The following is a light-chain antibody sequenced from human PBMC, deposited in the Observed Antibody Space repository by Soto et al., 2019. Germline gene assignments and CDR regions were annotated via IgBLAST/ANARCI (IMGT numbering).Light chain of an antibody. V-gene: IGKV1D-13*01. Sequence: IQLTQSPSSLSASVGDSVTITCRASQGISLSLAWFHQKPGEAPTLLIYDASSLERGVPSRFRGSGSGADFTLSINGLRPEDLGTYFSQQFAYYPVTFGQGTRLEI. CDR1: QGISLS. J-gene: IGKJ5*01. CDR3: QQFAYYPVT. CDR2: DAS.